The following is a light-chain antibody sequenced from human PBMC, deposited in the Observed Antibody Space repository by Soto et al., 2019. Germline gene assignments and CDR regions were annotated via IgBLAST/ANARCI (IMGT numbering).Light chain of an antibody. CDR2: GAS. CDR3: QQYNNGPPLT. V-gene: IGKV3-15*01. J-gene: IGKJ1*01. Sequence: EIVMTQSPATLSVFPGERATLSCRASQSVRNNLAWYQQKPGQAPRLLIYGASTRATGIPSRFSGSGSGTEYTLTISSLQSADFAVYYCQQYNNGPPLTFGQGTKVEIK. CDR1: QSVRNN.